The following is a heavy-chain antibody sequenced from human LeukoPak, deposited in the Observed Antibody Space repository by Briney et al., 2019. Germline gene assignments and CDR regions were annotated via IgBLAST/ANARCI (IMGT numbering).Heavy chain of an antibody. J-gene: IGHJ3*02. V-gene: IGHV1-46*01. Sequence: ASVKVSCTASGYTFTSYYMHWVRQAPGQGIEWMGIINPSGGSTSYAQKFQGRGTMTRDMSTSTVYMELSSLSSEDKAVYYCARDSKPYYYDKSFDIWGQGTMVTVSS. CDR1: GYTFTSYY. CDR3: ARDSKPYYYDKSFDI. CDR2: INPSGGST. D-gene: IGHD3-22*01.